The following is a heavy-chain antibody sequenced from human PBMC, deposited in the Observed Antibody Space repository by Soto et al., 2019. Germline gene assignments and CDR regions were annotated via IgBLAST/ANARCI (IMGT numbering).Heavy chain of an antibody. CDR3: ARDTGPYGSGKLWGYNWLDP. CDR1: GFTFSSNW. D-gene: IGHD3-10*01. J-gene: IGHJ5*02. Sequence: LGGSLRLSCVGSGFTFSSNWMTWVRQAPGKGLEWVGNIRQDGSEKNYVDSVKGRFTISRDNAKNSLYLQMNSLRAEDTAVYYCARDTGPYGSGKLWGYNWLDPWGQVTLVTVSS. V-gene: IGHV3-7*01. CDR2: IRQDGSEK.